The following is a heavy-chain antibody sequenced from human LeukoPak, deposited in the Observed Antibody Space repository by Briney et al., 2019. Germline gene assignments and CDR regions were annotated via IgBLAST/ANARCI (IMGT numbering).Heavy chain of an antibody. Sequence: SETLSLTCTVSGGSISTSSYYWGWLRQPPGKGLEWIGSLYYSGSTYYNPSLKSRVTISVDTSKNQFSLKLSSVTAADTAVYYCARHSSSWYLYFDNWGQGTLVTVSS. CDR1: GGSISTSSYY. J-gene: IGHJ4*02. D-gene: IGHD6-13*01. CDR2: LYYSGST. CDR3: ARHSSSWYLYFDN. V-gene: IGHV4-39*01.